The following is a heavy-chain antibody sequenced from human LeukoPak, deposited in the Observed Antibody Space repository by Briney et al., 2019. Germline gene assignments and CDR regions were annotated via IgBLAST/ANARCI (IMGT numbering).Heavy chain of an antibody. CDR1: GFTFSRYW. CDR2: ISSSSSYI. Sequence: GGSLRLSCAASGFTFSRYWASWVRQAPGKGLEWVSSISSSSSYIYYADSVKGRFTISRDNAKNSLYLQMNSLRAEDTAVYYCARTEELLYDYVWGSYRSDPYYFDYWGQGTLVTVSS. CDR3: ARTEELLYDYVWGSYRSDPYYFDY. J-gene: IGHJ4*02. D-gene: IGHD3-16*02. V-gene: IGHV3-21*01.